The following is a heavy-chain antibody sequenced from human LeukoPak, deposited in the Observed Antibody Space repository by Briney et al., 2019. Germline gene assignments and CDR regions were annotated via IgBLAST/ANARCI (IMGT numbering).Heavy chain of an antibody. V-gene: IGHV1-2*06. CDR3: ARDIGRRYYDSSGLVDY. CDR2: INPNSGGT. Sequence: GASVKVSCKASGYTFTGYYMHWVRQAPGQGLGWMGRINPNSGGTNYAQKFQGRVTMTRDTSISTAYMELSRLRSDDTAVYYCARDIGRRYYDSSGLVDYWGQGTLVTVSS. J-gene: IGHJ4*02. D-gene: IGHD3-22*01. CDR1: GYTFTGYY.